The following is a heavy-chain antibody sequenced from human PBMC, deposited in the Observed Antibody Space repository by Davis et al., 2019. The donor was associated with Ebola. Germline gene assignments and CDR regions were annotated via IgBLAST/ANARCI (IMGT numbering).Heavy chain of an antibody. Sequence: GESLKISCAASGFTFSSYAMSWVRQAPGKGLEWVSAISGSGGSTYYADSVKGRFTISRDNSKNTLYLQMNSLRAEDTAVYYCAKDSSGWYRHYYYGMDVWGQGTTVTVSS. CDR3: AKDSSGWYRHYYYGMDV. D-gene: IGHD6-19*01. CDR1: GFTFSSYA. V-gene: IGHV3-23*01. J-gene: IGHJ6*02. CDR2: ISGSGGST.